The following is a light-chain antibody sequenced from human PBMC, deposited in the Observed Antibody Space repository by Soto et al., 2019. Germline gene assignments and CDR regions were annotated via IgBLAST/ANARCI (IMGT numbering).Light chain of an antibody. CDR3: QQYNNWPRT. Sequence: VMTQSPATLSVSPGESATLSCRASQSISNNLAWYQQKPGQAPRLLMYDASTRATGIPDRFSGSGSGAEFTLTISSLQSEDLAVYYCQQYNNWPRTFGQGTQVDIK. J-gene: IGKJ1*01. CDR1: QSISNN. CDR2: DAS. V-gene: IGKV3-15*01.